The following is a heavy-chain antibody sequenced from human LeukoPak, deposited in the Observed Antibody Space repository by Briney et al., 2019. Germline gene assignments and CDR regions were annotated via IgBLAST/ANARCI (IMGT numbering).Heavy chain of an antibody. CDR3: ARNNDMDV. CDR1: GFILSNHW. J-gene: IGHJ6*02. D-gene: IGHD1/OR15-1a*01. V-gene: IGHV3-7*03. CDR2: TNKDGSEK. Sequence: PGGSLRLSCAASGFILSNHWMTWVRQAPGKGPEWVANTNKDGSEKYYVDSVKGRFTISRDTAKNSLYLQMNNLRAEDTALYYCARNNDMDVWGQGTTVIVSS.